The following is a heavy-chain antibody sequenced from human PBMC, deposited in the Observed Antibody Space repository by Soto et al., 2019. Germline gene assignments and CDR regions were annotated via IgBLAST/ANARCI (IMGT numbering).Heavy chain of an antibody. Sequence: QVQLQESGPGLVKPSETLSLTCTVAGGSLTDHYWNWFRQSPGRGLQWIGYVYYSGATSYNPSLTSRVTMTVDTANNPFSLKLRSVTAADTDVYFCARGNDWKSSTFDIWGQGTMVSVSS. V-gene: IGHV4-59*11. CDR2: VYYSGAT. CDR3: ARGNDWKSSTFDI. CDR1: GGSLTDHY. D-gene: IGHD2-21*01. J-gene: IGHJ3*02.